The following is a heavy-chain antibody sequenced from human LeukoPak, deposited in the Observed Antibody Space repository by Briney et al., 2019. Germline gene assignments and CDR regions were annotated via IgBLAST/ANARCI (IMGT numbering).Heavy chain of an antibody. CDR1: GGSISSYY. D-gene: IGHD1-26*01. CDR3: ARENLIVGATTAFDI. V-gene: IGHV4-59*01. J-gene: IGHJ3*02. Sequence: SETLSLTCTVSGGSISSYYWSWIRQPPGKGLEWIGYIYYSGSTSYNPSLKSRVTISVDTSKNQFSLKLSSVTAADTAVYYCARENLIVGATTAFDIWGQGTMVTVSS. CDR2: IYYSGST.